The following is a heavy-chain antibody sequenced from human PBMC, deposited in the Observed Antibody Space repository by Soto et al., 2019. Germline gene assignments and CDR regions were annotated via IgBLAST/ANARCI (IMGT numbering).Heavy chain of an antibody. Sequence: GGSLRLSCAASGFIFISYGMHWVRQAPGKGLEWVAVVWYDGSNKYYADSVKGRFTISRDNSKNTVSLEMNSLRAEDMAVYYCARQGVNSDFDYWGQGTLVTVSS. CDR1: GFIFISYG. CDR3: ARQGVNSDFDY. V-gene: IGHV3-33*01. CDR2: VWYDGSNK. J-gene: IGHJ4*02. D-gene: IGHD2-8*01.